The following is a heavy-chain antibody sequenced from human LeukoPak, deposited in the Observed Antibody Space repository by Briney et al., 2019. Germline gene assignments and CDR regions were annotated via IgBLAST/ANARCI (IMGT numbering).Heavy chain of an antibody. CDR3: ARVMVVAGHYYYYYGMDV. D-gene: IGHD2-15*01. CDR1: GFTFSSFE. Sequence: GGSLRLSCAASGFTFSSFEMNWVRQAPGKGLEWASYISSSGSNMYYADSVKGRFTISRDNARNSLHLQMHSLRAEDTAVYHCARVMVVAGHYYYYYGMDVWGKGTTVTVSS. J-gene: IGHJ6*04. CDR2: ISSSGSNM. V-gene: IGHV3-48*03.